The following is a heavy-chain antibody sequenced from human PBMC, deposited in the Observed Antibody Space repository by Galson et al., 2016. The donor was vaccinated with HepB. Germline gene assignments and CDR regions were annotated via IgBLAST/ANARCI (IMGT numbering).Heavy chain of an antibody. J-gene: IGHJ4*02. CDR2: INAYSGNT. CDR1: GYTFTRNG. V-gene: IGHV1-18*01. CDR3: ASALLAIDDF. D-gene: IGHD1-26*01. Sequence: SVKVSCKASGYTFTRNGISWVRQAPGQGLEWMGWINAYSGNTNYAQKFPGRVTMTTDTSTSTAYRELRSLMSDGAAVYYCASALLAIDDFWGQGTLVTVSS.